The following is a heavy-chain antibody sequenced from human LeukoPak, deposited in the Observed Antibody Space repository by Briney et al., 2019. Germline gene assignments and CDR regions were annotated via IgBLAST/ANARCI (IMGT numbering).Heavy chain of an antibody. CDR1: GFTFSSDG. V-gene: IGHV3-23*01. CDR3: AKNLLGSEAFSRYFDL. CDR2: ISASGGGT. D-gene: IGHD1-26*01. Sequence: GGSLGLSCVASGFTFSSDGMSWVRQAPGKGLEWVSSISASGGGTVYADSVKGRVTISRDNSKNTPYLQMHSLRAEDTAVYSCAKNLLGSEAFSRYFDLWGRGTQVTVSS. J-gene: IGHJ2*01.